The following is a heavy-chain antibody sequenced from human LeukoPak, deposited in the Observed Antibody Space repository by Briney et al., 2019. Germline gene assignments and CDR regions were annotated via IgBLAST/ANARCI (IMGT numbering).Heavy chain of an antibody. CDR1: GGSISSYY. D-gene: IGHD3-22*01. V-gene: IGHV4-59*01. J-gene: IGHJ6*02. CDR3: ARGHGSYDSSGYYYGYYYYGMDV. CDR2: IYYSGST. Sequence: SETLSLTCTVSGGSISSYYWRWIRQPPGKGLEWIGYIYYSGSTNYNPSLKSRVTISVDTSKNQFSLKLSSVTAADTAVYYCARGHGSYDSSGYYYGYYYYGMDVWGQGTTVTVSS.